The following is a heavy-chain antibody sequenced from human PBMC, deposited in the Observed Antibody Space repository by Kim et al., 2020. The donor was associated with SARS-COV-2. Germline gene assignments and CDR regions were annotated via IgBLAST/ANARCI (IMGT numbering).Heavy chain of an antibody. V-gene: IGHV1-2*02. CDR1: GYTFTGYY. D-gene: IGHD1-7*01. Sequence: ASVKVSCKASGYTFTGYYMHWVRQAPGQGLEWMGWINPNSGGTNYAQKFQGRVTMTRDTSISTAYMELSRLRSDDTAVYYCARGGHRNWNYAGGFLWIDYWGQGTLVTVSS. J-gene: IGHJ4*02. CDR3: ARGGHRNWNYAGGFLWIDY. CDR2: INPNSGGT.